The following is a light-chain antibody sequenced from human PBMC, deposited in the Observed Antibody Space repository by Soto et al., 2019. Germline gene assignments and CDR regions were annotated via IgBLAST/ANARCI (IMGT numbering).Light chain of an antibody. CDR2: GDN. CDR3: QSYDNSLSHVV. J-gene: IGLJ2*01. CDR1: NSNIGSFYD. V-gene: IGLV1-40*01. Sequence: QSVLTQPPSVSGAPGQRVTIPCTGSNSNIGSFYDVHWYQQLPGTVPKLLIYGDNNRPSRVPDRFSGSKSGTSASLAITGLQAEDEADYYCQSYDNSLSHVVFGGGTKVTVL.